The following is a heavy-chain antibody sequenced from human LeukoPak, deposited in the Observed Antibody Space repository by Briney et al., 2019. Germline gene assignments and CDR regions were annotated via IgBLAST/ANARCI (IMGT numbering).Heavy chain of an antibody. Sequence: SETLSLTCTVSGGSISSSSYYWGWIRQPPGKGLEWIGSISFSGSTYYNPSLTSRVTISVDTSKNQFSLKLSSVAAADTAVYYCARTSYGSGSARSPFDYWGQGTLVTVSS. D-gene: IGHD3-10*01. CDR1: GGSISSSSYY. V-gene: IGHV4-39*01. CDR2: ISFSGST. CDR3: ARTSYGSGSARSPFDY. J-gene: IGHJ4*02.